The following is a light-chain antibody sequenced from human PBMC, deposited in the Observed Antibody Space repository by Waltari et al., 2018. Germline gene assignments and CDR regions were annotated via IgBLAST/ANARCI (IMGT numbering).Light chain of an antibody. J-gene: IGLJ3*02. CDR2: KGN. CDR1: SGSISSYSY. V-gene: IGLV8-61*01. CDR3: SLYMGSGIWV. Sequence: QTVVTQEPSLSVSPGGTVTLTCALSSGSISSYSYAPWYQQTPGQAPRTLVYKGNSRSSGVPDRFSGSILGNKAALTITGAQADDDSDYYCSLYMGSGIWVFGGGTKLTVL.